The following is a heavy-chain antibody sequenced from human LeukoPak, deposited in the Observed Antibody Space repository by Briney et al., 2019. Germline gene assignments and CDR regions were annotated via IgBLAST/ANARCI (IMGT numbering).Heavy chain of an antibody. D-gene: IGHD6-13*01. CDR3: ASSPAYSSSWYAIDT. J-gene: IGHJ5*02. Sequence: GGSLRLSCAASGVIFSNYDMHWVRQAAGKGLEWVSGLGTAGDTYYPGSVKGRFTISRENAKTSLYLHMNSLSAGDTAMYYCASSPAYSSSWYAIDTWGQGTLVTVSS. CDR1: GVIFSNYD. V-gene: IGHV3-13*01. CDR2: LGTAGDT.